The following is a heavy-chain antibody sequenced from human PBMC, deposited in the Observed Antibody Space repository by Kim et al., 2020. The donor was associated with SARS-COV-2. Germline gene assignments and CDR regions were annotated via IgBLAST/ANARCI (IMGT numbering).Heavy chain of an antibody. CDR2: ISAYNGNT. CDR1: GYTFTSYG. D-gene: IGHD3-10*01. V-gene: IGHV1-18*01. J-gene: IGHJ4*02. Sequence: ASVKVSCKASGYTFTSYGISWVRQAPGQGLEWMGWISAYNGNTNYAQKLQGRVTMTTDTSTSTAYMELRSLRSDDTAVYYCARGIDGYYYGSGDNYYFDYWGQRTLVTVSS. CDR3: ARGIDGYYYGSGDNYYFDY.